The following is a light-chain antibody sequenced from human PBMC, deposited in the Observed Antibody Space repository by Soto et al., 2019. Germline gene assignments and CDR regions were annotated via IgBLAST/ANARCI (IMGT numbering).Light chain of an antibody. CDR1: SSDVGVYNY. J-gene: IGLJ2*01. Sequence: QSALTQPASVSGSPGRSITISCTGTSSDVGVYNYVSWYQQHPGKAPKLMIYEVSNRPSGVSNRFSGSKSGNTASLTISGLQAKDEADYYCFSYTSSSTRVFGGGTKLTVL. CDR3: FSYTSSSTRV. V-gene: IGLV2-14*01. CDR2: EVS.